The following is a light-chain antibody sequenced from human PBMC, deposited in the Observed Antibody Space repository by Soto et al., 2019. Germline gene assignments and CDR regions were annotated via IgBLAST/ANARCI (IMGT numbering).Light chain of an antibody. Sequence: QSVLTQPASVSGSPGQSLTISCTGTGSDIGGYNFVYWYQQHPGKAPKVILYEVRNRPSGVSSRFSGAKSGNTASLTISGLQAEDEADYYCSSFSSTTTLLVFGGGTKLTVL. J-gene: IGLJ3*02. V-gene: IGLV2-14*01. CDR3: SSFSSTTTLLV. CDR1: GSDIGGYNF. CDR2: EVR.